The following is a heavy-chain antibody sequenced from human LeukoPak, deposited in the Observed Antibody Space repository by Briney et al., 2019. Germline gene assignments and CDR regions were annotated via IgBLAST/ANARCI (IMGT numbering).Heavy chain of an antibody. CDR1: GFTLSTYT. CDR3: AREGGNPDAFDI. CDR2: ISSTSSYI. J-gene: IGHJ3*02. D-gene: IGHD4-23*01. V-gene: IGHV3-21*01. Sequence: PGGSLRLSCAASGFTLSTYTMNWVRQDPGKGLEWVSSISSTSSYIYYADSVKGRFTISRDNAKNSLYLQMNNLRAEDTAVYYCAREGGNPDAFDIWGQGTMVTVSS.